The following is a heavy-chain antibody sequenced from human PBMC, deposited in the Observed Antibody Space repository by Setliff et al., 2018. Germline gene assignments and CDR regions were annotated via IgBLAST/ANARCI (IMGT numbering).Heavy chain of an antibody. CDR2: IWDDGGNK. CDR3: ARTCSGSGCYAGLES. V-gene: IGHV3-33*08. CDR1: GFTFSSYS. J-gene: IGHJ4*02. D-gene: IGHD2-15*01. Sequence: PGGSLRLSCAASGFTFSSYSLNWVRQAPGKGLEWVAVIWDDGGNKYHADSVKGRFTISRDNSKNTLYLQMNSPRPEDTAVYYCARTCSGSGCYAGLESWGQGTPVTVSS.